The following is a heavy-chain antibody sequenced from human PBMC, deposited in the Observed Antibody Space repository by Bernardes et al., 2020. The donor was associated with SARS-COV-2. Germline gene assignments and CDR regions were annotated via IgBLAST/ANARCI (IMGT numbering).Heavy chain of an antibody. CDR3: ARANGYPDF. CDR1: GFTFSYYA. J-gene: IGHJ3*01. CDR2: ISYDGSKK. Sequence: GSLRLSCAASGFTFSYYAMHWVRQAPGKGLEWVALISYDGSKKYYADFVKGRFTISRDSSKNTLYLQLNSLKAEDTAVYFCARANGYPDFWGQGTMVTVSS. D-gene: IGHD5-18*01. V-gene: IGHV3-30*03.